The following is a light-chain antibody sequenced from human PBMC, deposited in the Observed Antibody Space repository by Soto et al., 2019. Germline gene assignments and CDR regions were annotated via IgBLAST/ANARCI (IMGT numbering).Light chain of an antibody. Sequence: DIQMTQSPSSLSASVGDRVTITCRASQSIRKDLGWYQQKPGKAPQRLIYAVSSLHSGVPSRFSGSGSGTEITLTISSLQPEDSATYYCLQHNSYPLTFGGGTKVEIK. J-gene: IGKJ4*01. CDR3: LQHNSYPLT. CDR1: QSIRKD. CDR2: AVS. V-gene: IGKV1-17*01.